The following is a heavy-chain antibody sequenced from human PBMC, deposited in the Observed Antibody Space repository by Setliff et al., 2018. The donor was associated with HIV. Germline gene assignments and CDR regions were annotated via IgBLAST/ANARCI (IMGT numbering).Heavy chain of an antibody. V-gene: IGHV3-48*03. CDR3: ARVKRGTPPSY. J-gene: IGHJ4*02. CDR1: GFTFRHYA. CDR2: IHSSGTVM. Sequence: PGGSLRLSCEASGFTFRHYAMHWVRQAPGKGLEWLSYIHSSGTVMNYADSIKGRFSVSRDNIENSLYLQMNSLRAEDTGVYYCARVKRGTPPSYWGQGTLVTVSS.